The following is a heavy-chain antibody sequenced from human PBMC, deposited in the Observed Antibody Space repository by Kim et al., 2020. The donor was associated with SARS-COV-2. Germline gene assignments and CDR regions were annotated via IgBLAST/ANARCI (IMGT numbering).Heavy chain of an antibody. CDR3: ARDHYYGSESD. V-gene: IGHV3-53*01. CDR2: T. J-gene: IGHJ4*02. D-gene: IGHD3-10*01. Sequence: TYTADSVKGPFTISRDHSANTVYLQMTSLRAEDTAVYYCARDHYYGSESDWGQGTLVTVSS.